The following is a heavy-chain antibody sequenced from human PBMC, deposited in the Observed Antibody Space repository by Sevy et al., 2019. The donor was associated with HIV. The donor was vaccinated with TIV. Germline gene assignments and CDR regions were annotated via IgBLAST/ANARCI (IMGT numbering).Heavy chain of an antibody. D-gene: IGHD2-8*01. J-gene: IGHJ4*02. CDR2: VDNDGSGT. CDR1: GFTFTNYW. CDR3: TRDMYGIDY. Sequence: GGSLRLSFAAPGFTFTNYWMHWVRQAPGKGLVWVSRVDNDGSGTNYADSVKGRFTISRDNAKNTVYLQMNSLRAEDTAVYYCTRDMYGIDYWGQGTLVTVSS. V-gene: IGHV3-74*01.